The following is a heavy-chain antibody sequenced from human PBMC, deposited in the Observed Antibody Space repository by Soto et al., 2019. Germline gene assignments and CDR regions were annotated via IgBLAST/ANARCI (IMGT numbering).Heavy chain of an antibody. J-gene: IGHJ5*02. CDR2: IYYSGST. CDR3: ARGQVLWFGELFNWFDP. CDR1: GGYISSYD. D-gene: IGHD3-10*01. V-gene: IGHV4-59*01. Sequence: SETLSLTCAVSGGYISSYDWSWIRQPPGKELEWIGYIYYSGSTNYNPSLKSRVTISVDTSKNQFSLKLSSMTAADTAVYYCARGQVLWFGELFNWFDPWGQGTLVTVS.